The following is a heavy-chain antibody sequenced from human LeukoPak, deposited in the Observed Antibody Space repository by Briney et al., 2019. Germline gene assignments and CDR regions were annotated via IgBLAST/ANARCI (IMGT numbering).Heavy chain of an antibody. CDR1: GYTFTSYG. CDR2: ISAYNGNT. J-gene: IGHJ4*02. CDR3: ARDIIYGGNVDY. D-gene: IGHD4-23*01. Sequence: GASVKVSCKGSGYTFTSYGISWVRQAPGQGLEGMGWISAYNGNTNYGQKLQGRVTMTTDTSTSTAYMELRSLRSDDAAVYYCARDIIYGGNVDYWGQGTLVTVSS. V-gene: IGHV1-18*01.